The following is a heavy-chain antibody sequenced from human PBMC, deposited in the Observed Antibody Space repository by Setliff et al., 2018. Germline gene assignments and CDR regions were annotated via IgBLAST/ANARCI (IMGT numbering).Heavy chain of an antibody. V-gene: IGHV1-2*06. D-gene: IGHD3-16*01. CDR3: AKGGGRLSISQSYFHMDV. J-gene: IGHJ6*03. Sequence: ASVKVSCKASGYTFTGYYIHWVRHAPGHGLEWLGRLNPRTGGPNLPQRFQGRVTMTRDTSMKTAFLEMSGLTSDDTAIFYCAKGGGRLSISQSYFHMDVWGAGTTVTVSS. CDR1: GYTFTGYY. CDR2: LNPRTGGP.